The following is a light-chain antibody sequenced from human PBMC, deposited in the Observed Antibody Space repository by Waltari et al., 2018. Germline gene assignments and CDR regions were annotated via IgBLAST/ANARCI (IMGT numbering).Light chain of an antibody. CDR2: VNNDGSP. CDR1: SEHSNYD. V-gene: IGLV4-69*02. J-gene: IGLJ2*01. Sequence: QLVLTQSTSASASLRASVKLTCTLTSEHSNYDIAWHQHKPQQGPRYLMNVNNDGSPIKGEGIPDRFSGSSSGAERYLTISSLQSEDEAYYYCQTSGTYTYVVFGGGTKLTVL. CDR3: QTSGTYTYVV.